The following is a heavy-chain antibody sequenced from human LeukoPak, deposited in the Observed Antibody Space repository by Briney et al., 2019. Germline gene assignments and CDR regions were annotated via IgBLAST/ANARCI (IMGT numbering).Heavy chain of an antibody. D-gene: IGHD4-17*01. CDR2: ISSRSGDI. CDR1: GFTFSSYS. V-gene: IGHV3-21*01. CDR3: ASMTTVTLDDAFDI. Sequence: GGSLRLSCAASGFTFSSYSMNWVRQAPGKGLEWVSSISSRSGDIYYAGSVKGRFTISRDNAKNSLYLQMNSLRAEDTAVYYCASMTTVTLDDAFDIWGQGTMVTVSS. J-gene: IGHJ3*02.